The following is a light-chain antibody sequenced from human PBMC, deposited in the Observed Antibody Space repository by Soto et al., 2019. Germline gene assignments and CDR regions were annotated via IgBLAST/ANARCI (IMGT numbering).Light chain of an antibody. CDR2: LGS. CDR3: MQVRQLPRT. Sequence: DIVMTQSPLTLPVTPGEPASISCRSSQSLLDSDGYNYLDWYLQKPGQSPQLLLYLGSNRAAGVPDRVRGSGSGTDFTLKINRVEAEDVGLYYCMQVRQLPRTCGQGTTVEIK. V-gene: IGKV2-28*01. CDR1: QSLLDSDGYNY. J-gene: IGKJ1*01.